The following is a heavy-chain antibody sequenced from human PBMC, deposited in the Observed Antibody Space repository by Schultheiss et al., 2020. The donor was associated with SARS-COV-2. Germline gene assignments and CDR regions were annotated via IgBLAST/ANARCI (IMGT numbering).Heavy chain of an antibody. J-gene: IGHJ6*03. CDR1: GYTFTSYG. V-gene: IGHV1-69*06. Sequence: SVKVSCKASGYTFTSYGISWVRQAPGQGLEWMGGIIPIFGTANYAQKFQGRVTITADKSTSTAYMELSSLRSEDTALYYCARGGQTIPQNYYYYMDVWGKGTTVTVSS. D-gene: IGHD1/OR15-1a*01. CDR2: IIPIFGTA. CDR3: ARGGQTIPQNYYYYMDV.